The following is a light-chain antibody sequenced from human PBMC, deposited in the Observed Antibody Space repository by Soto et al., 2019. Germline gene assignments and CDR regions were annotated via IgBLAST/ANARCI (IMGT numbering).Light chain of an antibody. V-gene: IGKV3-20*01. Sequence: EMVLTQSPGTLSLSPGERATLSCRASQSVSSSYLAWYQQKPGQAPRLLIYGASSRATGSPDRFSGSGSGTDFTLTISRLETEDFAVYYCQEYGSSPPYTFGQGTKLEIK. CDR3: QEYGSSPPYT. CDR2: GAS. CDR1: QSVSSSY. J-gene: IGKJ2*01.